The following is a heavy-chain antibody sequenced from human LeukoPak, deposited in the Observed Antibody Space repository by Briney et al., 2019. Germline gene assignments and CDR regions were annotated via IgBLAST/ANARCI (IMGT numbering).Heavy chain of an antibody. CDR3: AVHDYSNYGYFDY. CDR2: IRYDGSNK. Sequence: GGSLRLSCAASGFTFSSYGMHWVRQAPGKGLEWVAFIRYDGSNKYYADSVKGRFTISRDNSKNTLYLQMNSLRAEDTAVYYCAVHDYSNYGYFDYWGQGTLVTVSS. D-gene: IGHD4-11*01. CDR1: GFTFSSYG. V-gene: IGHV3-30*02. J-gene: IGHJ4*02.